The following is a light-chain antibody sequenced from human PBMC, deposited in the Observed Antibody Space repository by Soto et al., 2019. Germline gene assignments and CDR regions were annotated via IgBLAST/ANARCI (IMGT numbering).Light chain of an antibody. V-gene: IGKV3-20*01. CDR2: GAS. CDR3: QQYGSSGYT. J-gene: IGKJ2*01. CDR1: QSVSSSY. Sequence: EIVLTQSPGTLSLSPGERATLSCRASQSVSSSYLAWYQQKPGQAPSLLLYGASSRATGIPDRFSGSGSGTDFTLTISRLEPEDFAVYYCQQYGSSGYTFGQGTKLEIK.